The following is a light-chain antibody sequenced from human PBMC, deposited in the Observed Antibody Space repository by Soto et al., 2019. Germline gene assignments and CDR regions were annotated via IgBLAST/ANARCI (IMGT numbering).Light chain of an antibody. CDR2: GAS. CDR3: QQYGSSPT. Sequence: EIVMTQSPATLSVSPGERATLSCRASQSVSRNLAWYQQKPGQAPRLLIYGASSRATGIPDRFSGSGSGTDFTLTISRLEPEDFAVYYCQQYGSSPTFGQGTRLEIK. J-gene: IGKJ5*01. V-gene: IGKV3-20*01. CDR1: QSVSRN.